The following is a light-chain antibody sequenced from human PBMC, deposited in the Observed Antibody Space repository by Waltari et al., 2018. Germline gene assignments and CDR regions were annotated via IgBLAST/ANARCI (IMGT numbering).Light chain of an antibody. CDR1: SSDVGAYNY. V-gene: IGLV2-8*01. CDR2: EVF. J-gene: IGLJ2*01. Sequence: QSALTQPPSASGSPGQSVTIFCTGTSSDVGAYNYVSWYQPHPGKAPKLMIDEVFKRPSGVPDRFSGSKSGNTASLTVAGLQAEDEADYYCSSYAGNNNFLFGGGTKLTVL. CDR3: SSYAGNNNFL.